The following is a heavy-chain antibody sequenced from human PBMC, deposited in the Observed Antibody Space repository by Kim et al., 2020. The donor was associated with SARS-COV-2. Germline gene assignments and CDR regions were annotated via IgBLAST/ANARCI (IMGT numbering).Heavy chain of an antibody. CDR3: AGDLGGDDAFDI. J-gene: IGHJ3*02. CDR1: GGSISSSNW. CDR2: IYHSGST. Sequence: SETLSLTCAVSGGSISSSNWWSWVRQPPGKGLEWIGEIYHSGSTNYNPSLKSRVTISVDKSKNQFSLKLSSVTAADTAVYYCAGDLGGDDAFDIWGQGTMVTVSS. V-gene: IGHV4-4*02. D-gene: IGHD3-10*01.